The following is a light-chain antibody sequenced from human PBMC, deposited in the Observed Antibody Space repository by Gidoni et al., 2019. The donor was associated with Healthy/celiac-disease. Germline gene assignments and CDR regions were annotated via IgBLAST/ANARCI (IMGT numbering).Light chain of an antibody. Sequence: QSVLTQPPSASGTPGQGVTISCSGSSPNIGSNYVYWYQQPPGTAPKLLIYRNNQRPSGVPDRFSGAKSGTSASLAISGLRSEDEADYYCAAWDDSLSVLVFGGGTKLTVL. CDR2: RNN. V-gene: IGLV1-47*01. CDR1: SPNIGSNY. J-gene: IGLJ3*02. CDR3: AAWDDSLSVLV.